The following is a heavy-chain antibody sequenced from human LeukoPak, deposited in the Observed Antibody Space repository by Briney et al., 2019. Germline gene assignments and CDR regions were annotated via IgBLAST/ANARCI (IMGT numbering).Heavy chain of an antibody. CDR1: GYTFTGYY. CDR3: ARAQLLWFGELLHPFDY. V-gene: IGHV1-2*06. Sequence: ASVKVSCKASGYTFTGYYMHWVRQAPGQGLEWMGRINPNSGGTNYAQKFQGRVTMTRDTSISTAYMELSRLRSDDTAVYYCARAQLLWFGELLHPFDYWGQGTLVTVSS. J-gene: IGHJ4*02. CDR2: INPNSGGT. D-gene: IGHD3-10*01.